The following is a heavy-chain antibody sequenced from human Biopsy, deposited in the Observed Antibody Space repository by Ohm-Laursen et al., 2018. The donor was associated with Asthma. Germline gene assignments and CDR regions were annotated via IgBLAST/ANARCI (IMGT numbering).Heavy chain of an antibody. V-gene: IGHV4-39*01. CDR3: VRGSSSWHHGPFHYYYGLDV. D-gene: IGHD6-13*01. J-gene: IGHJ6*02. CDR2: IYYSGTT. CDR1: SGSGGYMRSGNYY. Sequence: PSETLSLTCSLSSGSGGYMRSGNYYWGRIRQPPGKGLEWIGSIYYSGTTYYNPSLESRVTVSADTSKNQFSLKLTSVTAADTAVYYCVRGSSSWHHGPFHYYYGLDVWGQGTTATVS.